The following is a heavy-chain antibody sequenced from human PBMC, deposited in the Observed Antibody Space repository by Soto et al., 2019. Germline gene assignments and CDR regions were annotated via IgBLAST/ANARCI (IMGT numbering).Heavy chain of an antibody. CDR1: GFTFSSYG. CDR3: ARDDYYDSSDAFDI. J-gene: IGHJ3*02. V-gene: IGHV3-33*01. D-gene: IGHD3-22*01. Sequence: QVQLVESGGGVVQPGRSLRLSCAASGFTFSSYGMHWVRQAPGKGLEWVAVIWYDGSNKYYADSVKGRFTISRDNSKNTLYLQMNSLRAEDRAVYYCARDDYYDSSDAFDIWGQGTMVTVSS. CDR2: IWYDGSNK.